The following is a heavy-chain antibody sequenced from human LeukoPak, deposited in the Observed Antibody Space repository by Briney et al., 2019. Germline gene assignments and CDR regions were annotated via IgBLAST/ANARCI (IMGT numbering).Heavy chain of an antibody. CDR3: ARGRSFGYYGSGSYLLFDY. CDR2: INHSGST. Sequence: SETLSLTCAVYGGSFSGYYWSWIRQPPGKGLGWIGEINHSGSTNYNPSLKSRVTISVDTSKNQFSLKLSSVTAADTAVYYCARGRSFGYYGSGSYLLFDYWGQGTLVTVSS. D-gene: IGHD3-10*01. V-gene: IGHV4-34*01. CDR1: GGSFSGYY. J-gene: IGHJ4*02.